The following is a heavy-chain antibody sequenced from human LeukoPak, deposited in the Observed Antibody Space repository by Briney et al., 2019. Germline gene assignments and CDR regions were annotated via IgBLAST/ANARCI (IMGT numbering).Heavy chain of an antibody. CDR3: GRDQGGSIGWYGDY. V-gene: IGHV3-30*04. CDR2: ISNDGTNK. D-gene: IGHD6-19*01. J-gene: IGHJ4*02. Sequence: GGSLRLSCAASGFTFSSYAMDWVRQAPGQGLEWVAFISNDGTNKYYADSVKGRFTISRDNSKNTLYLQMNSLRAEDTAVYYCGRDQGGSIGWYGDYWGQGTLVTVSS. CDR1: GFTFSSYA.